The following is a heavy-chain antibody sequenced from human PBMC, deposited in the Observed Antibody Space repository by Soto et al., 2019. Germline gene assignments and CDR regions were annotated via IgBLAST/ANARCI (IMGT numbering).Heavy chain of an antibody. V-gene: IGHV3-73*01. J-gene: IGHJ6*02. D-gene: IGHD4-17*01. Sequence: YAASVKGRFTISRDDSKNTTYLQMNSLKTEDTAVYYCTRNGDYVWGMDVWGQGTTVTVSS. CDR3: TRNGDYVWGMDV.